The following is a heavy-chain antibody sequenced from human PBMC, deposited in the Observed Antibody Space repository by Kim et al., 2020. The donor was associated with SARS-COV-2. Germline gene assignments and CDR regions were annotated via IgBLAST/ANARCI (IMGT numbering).Heavy chain of an antibody. CDR1: GYSFTSYW. Sequence: GASLKISCKGSGYSFTSYWIRWVRQMPGKGLEWMGRIDPSDSYTNYSPSFQGHVTISADKSISTAYLQWSSLKASDTAMYYCARQAVPALNYYYGMDVWGQGTTVTVSS. D-gene: IGHD2-2*01. V-gene: IGHV5-10-1*01. CDR3: ARQAVPALNYYYGMDV. CDR2: IDPSDSYT. J-gene: IGHJ6*02.